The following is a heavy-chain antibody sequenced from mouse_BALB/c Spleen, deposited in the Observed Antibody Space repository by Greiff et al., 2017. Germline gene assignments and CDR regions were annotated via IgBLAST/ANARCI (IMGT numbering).Heavy chain of an antibody. V-gene: IGHV2-4-1*01. CDR3: ASYGNCPWFAY. D-gene: IGHD2-1*01. Sequence: QVQLQQSGPGLVQPSQSLSITCTASGFSLTSYGVHWVRQAPGKGLEWLGVIWSGGSTDYNAAFISRLCIGKDNSKIQVFFKRNSLQADDTALYYCASYGNCPWFAYWGQGTLVTVSA. CDR1: GFSLTSYG. CDR2: IWSGGST. J-gene: IGHJ3*01.